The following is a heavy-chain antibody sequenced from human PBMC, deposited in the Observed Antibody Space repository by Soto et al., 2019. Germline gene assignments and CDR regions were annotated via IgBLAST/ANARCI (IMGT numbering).Heavy chain of an antibody. D-gene: IGHD2-15*01. V-gene: IGHV3-23*01. J-gene: IGHJ6*03. Sequence: EVQLLESGVGLVQPGGSLRLSCAASGFTFSSYAMSWVRQAPGKGLEWVSAISGSGGSTYYADSVKGRFTISRDNSKNTLYLQMNSLRAEDTAVYYCALREMGCSGGSCYSLHYYYYYMDVWGKGTTVTVSS. CDR2: ISGSGGST. CDR3: ALREMGCSGGSCYSLHYYYYYMDV. CDR1: GFTFSSYA.